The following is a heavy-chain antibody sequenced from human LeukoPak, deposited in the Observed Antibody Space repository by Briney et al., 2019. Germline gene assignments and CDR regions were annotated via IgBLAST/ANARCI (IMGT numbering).Heavy chain of an antibody. CDR1: GYTFTSCA. Sequence: GASVKVSCKASGYTFTSCAMHWVRQAPGQRLEWMGWINAGNGNTKYSQKFQGRATITRDTSASTAYMELSSLRSEDTAVYYCARNYGDYIGIMAPFDYWGQGTLVTVSS. CDR2: INAGNGNT. V-gene: IGHV1-3*01. D-gene: IGHD4-17*01. CDR3: ARNYGDYIGIMAPFDY. J-gene: IGHJ4*02.